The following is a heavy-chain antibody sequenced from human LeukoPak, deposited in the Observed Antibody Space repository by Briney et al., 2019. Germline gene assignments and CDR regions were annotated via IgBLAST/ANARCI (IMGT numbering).Heavy chain of an antibody. CDR2: IYYSGST. CDR1: GGSISSGGYY. CDR3: AGVRSGGSCYWDY. J-gene: IGHJ4*02. Sequence: SQTLSLTCTVSGGSISSGGYYWSWIRQHPGKGLEWIGYIYYSGSTYYNPSLKSRVTISVDTSKNQFSLKLSSVTAADTAVYYCAGVRSGGSCYWDYWGQGALVTVSS. D-gene: IGHD2-15*01. V-gene: IGHV4-31*03.